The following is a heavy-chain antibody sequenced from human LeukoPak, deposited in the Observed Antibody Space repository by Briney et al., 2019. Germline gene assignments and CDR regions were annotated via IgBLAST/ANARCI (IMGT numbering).Heavy chain of an antibody. CDR3: ARDVMGATAWDY. CDR2: IYYSGST. V-gene: IGHV4-39*07. D-gene: IGHD1-26*01. J-gene: IGHJ4*02. Sequence: SETLSLTCTVSGGSISSNSYYWGWIRQPPGKGLEWIGSIYYSGSTYYNPSLKSRVTISVDTSKNQFSLKLSSVTAADTAVYYCARDVMGATAWDYWGQGTLVTVSS. CDR1: GGSISSNSYY.